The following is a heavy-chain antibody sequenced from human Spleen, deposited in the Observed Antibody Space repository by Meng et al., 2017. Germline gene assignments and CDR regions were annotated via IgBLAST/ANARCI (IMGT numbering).Heavy chain of an antibody. V-gene: IGHV4-38-2*02. CDR3: ARGPTTMAHDFDY. Sequence: GSLRLSCTVSGYSINSGSYWGWIRQPPGKGLECIGIIYHSGSTYYNPSLKSRITISVDTSQNNLSLKLSSVTAADSAVYYCARGPTTMAHDFDYWGQGTLVTVSS. CDR1: GYSINSGSY. D-gene: IGHD4-11*01. CDR2: IYHSGST. J-gene: IGHJ4*02.